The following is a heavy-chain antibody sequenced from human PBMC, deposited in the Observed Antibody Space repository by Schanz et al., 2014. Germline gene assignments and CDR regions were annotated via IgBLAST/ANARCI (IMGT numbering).Heavy chain of an antibody. CDR1: GGSIRNGPYY. CDR3: ARDWVVPAAIGEGNWNYDN. D-gene: IGHD2-2*02. Sequence: QVQLQESGPGLVKPSQTLSLTCSVSGGSIRNGPYYWTWIRQHPGKGLEWIGYIYFSGATYINPSLESRVIISVDTSETQFSLKLSSVTAADTAVYYCARDWVVPAAIGEGNWNYDNWGQGTLVTVSS. V-gene: IGHV4-31*03. J-gene: IGHJ4*02. CDR2: IYFSGAT.